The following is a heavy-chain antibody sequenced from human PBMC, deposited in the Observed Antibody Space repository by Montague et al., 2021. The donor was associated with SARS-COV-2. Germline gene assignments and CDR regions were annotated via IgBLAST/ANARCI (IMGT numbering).Heavy chain of an antibody. J-gene: IGHJ6*02. V-gene: IGHV3-33*01. D-gene: IGHD4-11*01. CDR2: IWYDGNSK. CDR1: GFTFSSYG. Sequence: SLRLSCAASGFTFSSYGIHWVRQAPGKGLEWVAVIWYDGNSKYYADSVEGRFTISRDNSKNTLYLQMNSLRAEDTAVYYCAREYDSNGYYYYGMDVWGQGTTVTVSS. CDR3: AREYDSNGYYYYGMDV.